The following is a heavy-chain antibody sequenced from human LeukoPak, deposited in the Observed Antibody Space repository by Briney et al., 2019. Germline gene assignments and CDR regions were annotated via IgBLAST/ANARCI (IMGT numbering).Heavy chain of an antibody. CDR3: ARAGYDSSGYYLYNWFDP. V-gene: IGHV4-34*01. D-gene: IGHD3-22*01. Sequence: SETLSLTCAVYGGSFSGYYWSWIRQPPGKGLEWIGEINHSGSTNYNPSLKSRVTISVDTSKNQFSLKLSSVTAADTAVYYCARAGYDSSGYYLYNWFDPWGQGTLVTVSS. J-gene: IGHJ5*02. CDR1: GGSFSGYY. CDR2: INHSGST.